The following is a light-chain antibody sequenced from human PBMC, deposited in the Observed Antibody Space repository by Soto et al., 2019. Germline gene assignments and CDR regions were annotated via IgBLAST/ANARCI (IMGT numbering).Light chain of an antibody. CDR2: AVS. CDR1: HRVGSD. J-gene: IGKJ4*01. V-gene: IGKV3-15*01. CDR3: HQYNGWPIT. Sequence: RVMTQFPVTLSASPGERATLSCRASHRVGSDLAWYQQKPGQPPRLLIYAVSTRAPDVPARFRGGGFETEFTFTISSLQSDDFAIYFCHQYNGWPITFGGGTKVEL.